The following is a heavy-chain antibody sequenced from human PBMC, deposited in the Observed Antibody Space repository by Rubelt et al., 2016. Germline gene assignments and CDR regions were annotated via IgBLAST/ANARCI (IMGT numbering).Heavy chain of an antibody. CDR3: ARSAESLPSDF. J-gene: IGHJ4*02. V-gene: IGHV3-7*03. Sequence: GLVQPGGSLRICCAGSGFIFSKYWMSWVRQAPGKGLEWVANIKRDGIEKYYVDSVRGRFTVSRDNAKNSLYLQMNSLRTDDTAVYFCARSAESLPSDFWGPGTLVTVSS. CDR2: IKRDGIEK. CDR1: GFIFSKYW.